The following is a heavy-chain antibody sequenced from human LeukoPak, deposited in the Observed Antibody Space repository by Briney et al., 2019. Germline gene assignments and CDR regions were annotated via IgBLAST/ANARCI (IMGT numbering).Heavy chain of an antibody. D-gene: IGHD1-14*01. CDR2: IYHSGST. CDR3: ARERTSVAEYFQH. V-gene: IGHV4-4*02. CDR1: GGSISSSNW. Sequence: SETLSLTCAVSGGSISSSNWWSWVRQPPGKGLEWIGEIYHSGSTNYNPSLKSRVTISVDKSKNQFSLKLSSVTAADTAVYYCARERTSVAEYFQHWSQGTLVTVSS. J-gene: IGHJ1*01.